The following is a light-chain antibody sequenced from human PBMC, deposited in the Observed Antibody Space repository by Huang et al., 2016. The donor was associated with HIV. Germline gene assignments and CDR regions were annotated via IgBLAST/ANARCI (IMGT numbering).Light chain of an antibody. Sequence: EIVMTQSPVTLSVSPGERATLSCKASQSVSNNLAWYQQKPGQAPRRLIYGASTRATGSPARFSGSGSGTEFTLTISSLESEDFAVYYCQQYNNWPPWTFGQGTKVEIK. CDR3: QQYNNWPPWT. V-gene: IGKV3-15*01. CDR2: GAS. J-gene: IGKJ1*01. CDR1: QSVSNN.